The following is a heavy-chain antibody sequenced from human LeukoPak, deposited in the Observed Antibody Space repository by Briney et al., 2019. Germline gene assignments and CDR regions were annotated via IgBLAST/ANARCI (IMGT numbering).Heavy chain of an antibody. D-gene: IGHD5-18*01. CDR2: IKQDGSEK. CDR1: GFTFSSYW. Sequence: PGGSLRLSCAASGFTFSSYWMSWVRQAPGKGLEWVANIKQDGSEKYYVDSVKGRFTISRDNAKNSLYLQMNSLRAEDTAVYYCARVEGVSYGPDGYFDYWGQGTLVTVSS. V-gene: IGHV3-7*01. CDR3: ARVEGVSYGPDGYFDY. J-gene: IGHJ4*02.